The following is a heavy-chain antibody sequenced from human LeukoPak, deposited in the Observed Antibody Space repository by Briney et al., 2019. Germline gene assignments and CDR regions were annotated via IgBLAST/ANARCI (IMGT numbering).Heavy chain of an antibody. CDR1: GFTFNTFN. J-gene: IGHJ6*02. Sequence: PGGSLRLSCAASGFTFNTFNMNWVRQAPGKGLEWVSSITSGGDYIYYADSVKGRFTTSRDNAKNSVSLQMNSLRTEDTALYYCTKDLSSQWFTDIRHYGMNVWGQGTTVAVSS. V-gene: IGHV3-21*04. CDR3: TKDLSSQWFTDIRHYGMNV. D-gene: IGHD3-22*01. CDR2: ITSGGDYI.